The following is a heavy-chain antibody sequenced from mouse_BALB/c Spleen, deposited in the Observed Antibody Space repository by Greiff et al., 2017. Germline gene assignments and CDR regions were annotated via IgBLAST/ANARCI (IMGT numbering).Heavy chain of an antibody. J-gene: IGHJ2*01. D-gene: IGHD2-3*01. Sequence: DVKLQESGGGLVKPGGSLKLSCAASGFTFSSYAMSWVRQTPEKRLEWVASISSGGSTYYPDSVKGRFTISRDNARNILYLQMSSLRSEDTAMYYCARGRGIYDGYYFDYWGQGTTLTVSS. CDR2: ISSGGST. V-gene: IGHV5-6-5*01. CDR3: ARGRGIYDGYYFDY. CDR1: GFTFSSYA.